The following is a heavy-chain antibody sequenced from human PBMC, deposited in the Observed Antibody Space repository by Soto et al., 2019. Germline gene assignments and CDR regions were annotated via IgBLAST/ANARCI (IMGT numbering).Heavy chain of an antibody. D-gene: IGHD3-10*01. CDR2: IYYSGST. CDR3: ARHRGNSDAFDI. J-gene: IGHJ3*02. CDR1: GGYSSSHY. V-gene: IGHV4-59*08. Sequence: PSETLSLTCTVSGGYSSSHYGSWIRQHPGKGLEWIGYIYYSGSTNDNPALRGRVTTSVDTSRNQLSLKLSSVTAADTAVYYCARHRGNSDAFDIWVQGTMVTVSS.